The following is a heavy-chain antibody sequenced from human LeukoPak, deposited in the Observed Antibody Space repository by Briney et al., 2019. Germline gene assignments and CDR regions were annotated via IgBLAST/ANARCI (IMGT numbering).Heavy chain of an antibody. CDR3: AGAEQLAEFDY. Sequence: ASVKVSCKASGYTFTSYYMHWVRQAPGQGLEWMGIINPSGGSTSYAQKFQGRVTMTRDTSTSTVYMELSSLRSEDTAAYYCAGAEQLAEFDYWGQGTLVTVSS. D-gene: IGHD6-6*01. CDR2: INPSGGST. V-gene: IGHV1-46*01. CDR1: GYTFTSYY. J-gene: IGHJ4*02.